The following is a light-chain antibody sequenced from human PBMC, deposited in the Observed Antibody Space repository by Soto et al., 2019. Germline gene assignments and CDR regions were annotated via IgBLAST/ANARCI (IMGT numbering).Light chain of an antibody. J-gene: IGKJ4*01. CDR1: QSVNSN. CDR3: QQYNAWPIT. Sequence: EIVMTQSPATLSVSPGERVTLSCRASQSVNSNLAWYQQKPGQTPKLLIYVSSTRATGITARFSGSGSGTEFTLTISSLQSEDFAIYYCQQYNAWPITFGGGTKVEFK. CDR2: VSS. V-gene: IGKV3-15*01.